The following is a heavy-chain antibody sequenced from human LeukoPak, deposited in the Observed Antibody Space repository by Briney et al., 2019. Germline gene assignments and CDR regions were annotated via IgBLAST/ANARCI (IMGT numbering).Heavy chain of an antibody. J-gene: IGHJ6*03. CDR3: ARDFLGYYGSGIRSYYYYYMDV. Sequence: PGGSLRLSCAASGFTFSSYWMSWVRQAPGKRLEWVSNIKQDGSEKYYVDSVKGRFTISRDNAKNSLYLQMNSLRAEDTAVYYCARDFLGYYGSGIRSYYYYYMDVWGKGTTVTVSS. D-gene: IGHD3-10*01. CDR1: GFTFSSYW. CDR2: IKQDGSEK. V-gene: IGHV3-7*01.